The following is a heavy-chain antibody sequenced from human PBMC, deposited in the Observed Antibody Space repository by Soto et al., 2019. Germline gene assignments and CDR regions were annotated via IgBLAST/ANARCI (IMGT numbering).Heavy chain of an antibody. V-gene: IGHV4-59*01. D-gene: IGHD3-22*01. CDR1: GGSISSYY. CDR2: IYYSGST. Sequence: QVQLQESGPGLVKPSETLSLTCTVSGGSISSYYWSWIRQPPGKGLEWIGYIYYSGSTNYNPSLKSRVTISVDTSKNQFSLKLSSVTAADTAVYYCERGYYDSSGSLQIDWGQGTLVTVSS. J-gene: IGHJ4*02. CDR3: ERGYYDSSGSLQID.